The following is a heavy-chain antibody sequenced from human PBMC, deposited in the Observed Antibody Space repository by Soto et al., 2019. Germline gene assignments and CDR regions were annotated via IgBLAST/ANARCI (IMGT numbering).Heavy chain of an antibody. CDR2: ISYDGDNT. D-gene: IGHD3-16*02. CDR1: GFTFNSYG. CDR3: AEARGIYRPRDAFDV. Sequence: PGGSLRLSCAASGFTFNSYGMHWVRQAPGKGLEWVALISYDGDNTYYADSLKGRFTISRDNSKNTLYLQMNSLRTEDTAVYYCAEARGIYRPRDAFDVWGQGTMVTVSS. V-gene: IGHV3-30*18. J-gene: IGHJ3*01.